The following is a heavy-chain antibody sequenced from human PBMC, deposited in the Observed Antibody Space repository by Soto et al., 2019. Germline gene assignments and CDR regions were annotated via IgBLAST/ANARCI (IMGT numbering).Heavy chain of an antibody. V-gene: IGHV5-10-1*01. J-gene: IGHJ6*03. CDR1: GYSFTSHW. Sequence: GESLKISCKGSGYSFTSHWISWVRQMPGKGLEWMGRIDPSDSYTNYSPSFQGHVTISADKSISTAYLQWSSLKASDTAVYYCAKDQAVTTLRYYYYYYYMDVWGKGTTVTVSS. D-gene: IGHD4-4*01. CDR2: IDPSDSYT. CDR3: AKDQAVTTLRYYYYYYYMDV.